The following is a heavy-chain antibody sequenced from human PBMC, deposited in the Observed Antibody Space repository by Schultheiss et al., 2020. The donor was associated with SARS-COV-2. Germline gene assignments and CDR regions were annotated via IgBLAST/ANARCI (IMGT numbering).Heavy chain of an antibody. V-gene: IGHV1-18*01. J-gene: IGHJ4*02. D-gene: IGHD2-15*01. CDR2: ISAYNGNT. Sequence: ASVKVSCKASGYTFTSYGISWVRQAPGQGLEWMGWISAYNGNTNYAQKLQGRVTMTTDTSTSTAYMELRSLRSDDTAVYYCARSVSSKRYCSGGSCYGGEPYYFDYWGQGTLVTVSS. CDR3: ARSVSSKRYCSGGSCYGGEPYYFDY. CDR1: GYTFTSYG.